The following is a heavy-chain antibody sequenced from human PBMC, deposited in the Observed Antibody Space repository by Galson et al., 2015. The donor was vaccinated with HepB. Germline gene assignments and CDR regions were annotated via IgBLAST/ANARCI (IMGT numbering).Heavy chain of an antibody. CDR2: IIASGGTT. D-gene: IGHD1-26*01. Sequence: LRLACAASGFPFGSYAMNWVRQAPGQGLEWVSSIIASGGTTYDADSVKGRFTISRDNSKNTHYLKMSSLRAEDTAVYYCAKGLGGSYGKYFFDYWGQGTLVTVSS. CDR1: GFPFGSYA. J-gene: IGHJ4*02. CDR3: AKGLGGSYGKYFFDY. V-gene: IGHV3-23*01.